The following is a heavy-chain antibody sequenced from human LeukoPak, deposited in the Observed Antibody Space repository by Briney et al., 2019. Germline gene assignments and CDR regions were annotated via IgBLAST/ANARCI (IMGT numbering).Heavy chain of an antibody. CDR3: AKGTERYREVSSFDY. J-gene: IGHJ4*02. CDR2: ISGGGGGT. V-gene: IGHV3-23*01. Sequence: QPGGSLRLSCAASGFIFSTYTMNWVRQAPGKGLEWVSAISGGGGGTYYADFVKGRFTISRDNSKNTLYPQMNSLRAEDTAAYYCAKGTERYREVSSFDYWGQGTLVAVSS. D-gene: IGHD3-10*01. CDR1: GFIFSTYT.